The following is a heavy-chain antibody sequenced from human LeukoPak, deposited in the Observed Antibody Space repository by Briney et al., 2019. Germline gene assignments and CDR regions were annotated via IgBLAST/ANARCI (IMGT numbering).Heavy chain of an antibody. D-gene: IGHD2-15*01. J-gene: IGHJ4*02. CDR3: AREDPLLRYFDY. CDR2: IYYSGST. Sequence: SETLSLTCTVSGGSISSYYGSWIRHPPGKGLEWIGYIYYSGSTNYNPSLKRRVTISVDTSKNQFSLKLSSVTAADTAVYYCAREDPLLRYFDYWGQGTLVTVSS. V-gene: IGHV4-59*12. CDR1: GGSISSYY.